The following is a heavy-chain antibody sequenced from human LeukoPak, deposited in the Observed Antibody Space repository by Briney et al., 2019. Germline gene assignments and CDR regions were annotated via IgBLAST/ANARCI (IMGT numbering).Heavy chain of an antibody. D-gene: IGHD6-6*01. CDR1: GFTFSSYS. CDR3: ARDPFEYSSSWMDY. J-gene: IGHJ4*02. Sequence: PGGPLRLSCAASGFTFSSYSMNWVRQAPGKGLEWVSYISSSSSTIYYADSVKGRFTISRDNAKNSLYLQMNSLRAEDTAVYYCARDPFEYSSSWMDYWGQGTLVTVSS. CDR2: ISSSSSTI. V-gene: IGHV3-48*01.